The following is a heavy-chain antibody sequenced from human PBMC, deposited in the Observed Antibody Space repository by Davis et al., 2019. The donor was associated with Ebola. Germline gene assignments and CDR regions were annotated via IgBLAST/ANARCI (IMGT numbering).Heavy chain of an antibody. J-gene: IGHJ3*02. CDR1: RLTLSSCW. CDR3: AKDPFSKADI. CDR2: IKQDGSQK. V-gene: IGHV3-7*01. Sequence: PGGSLRLSCSASRLTLSSCWMSWVRQAPGKGLEWVANIKQDGSQKNYVDSVKGRFTLSRDDAKNSLFLQMNSLRAEDTAMYYCAKDPFSKADIWGQGTMVTVSS.